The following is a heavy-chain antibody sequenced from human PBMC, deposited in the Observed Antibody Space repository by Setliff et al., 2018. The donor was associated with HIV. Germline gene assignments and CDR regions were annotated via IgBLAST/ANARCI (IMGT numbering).Heavy chain of an antibody. Sequence: ETLSLTCTVADGSFSSDHWTWIRQTPGKGLEWIGYIYYSGSTKYNPSLTSRVTISVDTSKNHFSLKLTSVTAADTAVYYCARAEMATIVAFDIWGQGTMVTVSS. D-gene: IGHD5-12*01. J-gene: IGHJ3*02. CDR3: ARAEMATIVAFDI. V-gene: IGHV4-59*01. CDR2: IYYSGST. CDR1: DGSFSSDH.